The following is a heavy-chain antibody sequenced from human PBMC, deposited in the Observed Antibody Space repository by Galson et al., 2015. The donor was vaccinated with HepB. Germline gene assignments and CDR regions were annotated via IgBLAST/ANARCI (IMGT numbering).Heavy chain of an antibody. CDR2: ISYDGSNK. V-gene: IGHV3-30*18. D-gene: IGHD6-13*01. J-gene: IGHJ4*02. CDR3: AKDRILGSSLSFDY. Sequence: SLRLSCAASGFTFSSYGMHWVRQAPGKGLEWVAVISYDGSNKYYADSVKGRFTISRDNSKNTLYLQMNSLRAEDTAVYYCAKDRILGSSLSFDYWGQGTLVTVSS. CDR1: GFTFSSYG.